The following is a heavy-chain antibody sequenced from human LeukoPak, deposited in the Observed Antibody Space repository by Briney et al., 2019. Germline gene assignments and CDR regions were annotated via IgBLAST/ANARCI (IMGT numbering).Heavy chain of an antibody. J-gene: IGHJ4*02. CDR1: GFTVSSSF. V-gene: IGHV3-53*01. CDR2: IYSGGST. Sequence: GGSLRLSCAASGFTVSSSFMSWVRQAPGKGLEWVSVIYSGGSTYYADSVKGRFTISRDNSKNTLYLQMNSLRADDTAVYYCVRDGVDYSFEYWGQGPLVTVSS. D-gene: IGHD4-11*01. CDR3: VRDGVDYSFEY.